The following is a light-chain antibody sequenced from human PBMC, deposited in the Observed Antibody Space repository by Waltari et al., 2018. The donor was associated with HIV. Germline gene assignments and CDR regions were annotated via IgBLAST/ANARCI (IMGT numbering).Light chain of an antibody. CDR1: SSNIGSNY. Sequence: QSLLTQPPSASGTPGQRVTISCSGSSSNIGSNYVHWYQQLPGMAPKHLTCRNKQRTQGLPDRVSGAKSGTSASLAISGLRSEDEADYYWAAWDDSLSGPWVFGGGTKLTVL. V-gene: IGLV1-47*01. J-gene: IGLJ3*02. CDR3: AAWDDSLSGPWV. CDR2: RNK.